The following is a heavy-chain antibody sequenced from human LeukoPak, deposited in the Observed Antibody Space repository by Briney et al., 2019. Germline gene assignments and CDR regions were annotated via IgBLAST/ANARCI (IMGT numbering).Heavy chain of an antibody. J-gene: IGHJ6*03. CDR2: ISSSSSYI. V-gene: IGHV3-21*01. CDR3: ARDSSLSGYSYGYAYYYYYYYMDV. D-gene: IGHD5-18*01. Sequence: PGGSLRLSCAASGFTFSSYSMNWVRQAPGKGLEWVSSISSSSSYIYYADSVKGRFTTSRDNAKNSLYLQMNSLRAEDTAVYYCARDSSLSGYSYGYAYYYYYYYMDVWGKGTTVTVSS. CDR1: GFTFSSYS.